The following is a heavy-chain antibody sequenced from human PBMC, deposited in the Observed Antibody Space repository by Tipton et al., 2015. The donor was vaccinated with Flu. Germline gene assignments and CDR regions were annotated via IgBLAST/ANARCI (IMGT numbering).Heavy chain of an antibody. Sequence: SLRLSCAASGFTFSSYAMRWVRQAPGKGLEWVAVISYDGSNKYYADSVKGRFTISRDNSKNTLYLQMNSLRAEDTAVYYCASSGYSVIGGLDIWGQGTMVTVSS. J-gene: IGHJ3*02. D-gene: IGHD3-22*01. CDR3: ASSGYSVIGGLDI. CDR1: GFTFSSYA. CDR2: ISYDGSNK. V-gene: IGHV3-30*04.